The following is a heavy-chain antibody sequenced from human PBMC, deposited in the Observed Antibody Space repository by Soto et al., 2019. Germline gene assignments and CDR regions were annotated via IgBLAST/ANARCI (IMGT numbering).Heavy chain of an antibody. CDR2: IKQDGSEK. CDR3: ARDLIGSYDHYFDY. D-gene: IGHD1-26*01. Sequence: LRLSCAASGFTFSSYWMSWVRQAPGKGLEWVANIKQDGSEKYYVDSVKGRFTISRDNAKNSLYLQMNSLRAEDTAVYYCARDLIGSYDHYFDYWGQGTLVTVSS. J-gene: IGHJ4*02. CDR1: GFTFSSYW. V-gene: IGHV3-7*03.